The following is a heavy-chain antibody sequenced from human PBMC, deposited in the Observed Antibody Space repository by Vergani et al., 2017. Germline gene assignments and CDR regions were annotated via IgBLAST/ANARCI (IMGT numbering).Heavy chain of an antibody. V-gene: IGHV1-69-2*01. CDR1: GYTFTDYY. CDR2: VDPEDGET. Sequence: EVQLVQSGAEVKKPGATVKISCKVSGYTFTDYYMHWVQQAPGKGLEWMGLVDPEDGETIYAEKFQGRVTITADTSTDTAYMELSSLRAEDTAVYYCAKGKEWRAVATNLWDAFDIWGQGTMVTVSS. D-gene: IGHD6-19*01. J-gene: IGHJ3*02. CDR3: AKGKEWRAVATNLWDAFDI.